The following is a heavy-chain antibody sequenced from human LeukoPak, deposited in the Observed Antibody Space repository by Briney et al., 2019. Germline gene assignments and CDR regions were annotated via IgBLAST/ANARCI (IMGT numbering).Heavy chain of an antibody. D-gene: IGHD1-14*01. Sequence: SVKVSCKASGYTFSSYTISWVRQAPGQGLEWMGRIIPILGIANYAQKFQGRVTITTDESTSTAYMELSSLRSEDTAVYYCSRGNHLNYYYYMDVWGKGTTVTVSS. V-gene: IGHV1-69*16. J-gene: IGHJ6*03. CDR3: SRGNHLNYYYYMDV. CDR1: GYTFSSYT. CDR2: IIPILGIA.